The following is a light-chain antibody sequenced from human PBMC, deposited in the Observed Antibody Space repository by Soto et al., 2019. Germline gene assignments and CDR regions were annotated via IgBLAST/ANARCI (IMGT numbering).Light chain of an antibody. Sequence: QSVLTQPPSASGSPGQSFTISCTGTSRDTGGYDHVSWYRQDPGNDPIVMFYEVTKRPSGVPDRFSGSKAGNTAALTVFGFQAEDEANYYCGSFAGPVWVFGGGTKLTVL. CDR1: SRDTGGYDH. V-gene: IGLV2-8*01. CDR3: GSFAGPVWV. J-gene: IGLJ3*02. CDR2: EVT.